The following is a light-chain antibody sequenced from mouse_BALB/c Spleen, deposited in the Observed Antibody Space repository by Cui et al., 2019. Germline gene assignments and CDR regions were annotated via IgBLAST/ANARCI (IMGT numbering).Light chain of an antibody. CDR3: LQYDEFPWT. V-gene: IGKV14-111*01. CDR2: RAN. Sequence: DIKMTQSPSSMYASLGERATITCKASQDINSYLSWFQQKPGKSPKTLIYRANRLVDGVPSRFSGSGSGQDYSLTISSLEYEDMGIYYCLQYDEFPWTFGGGTKLEIK. J-gene: IGKJ1*01. CDR1: QDINSY.